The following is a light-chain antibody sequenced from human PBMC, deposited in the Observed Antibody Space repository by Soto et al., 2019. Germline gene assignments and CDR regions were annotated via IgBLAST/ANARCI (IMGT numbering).Light chain of an antibody. CDR2: EVS. CDR1: SSDVGGYNY. J-gene: IGLJ1*01. V-gene: IGLV2-8*01. CDR3: SSYSGTNYHYV. Sequence: QSVLTQPPSASGSFGQSVTISCTGTSSDVGGYNYVSWYQQHPGKAPKLMIYEVSERPSGVPYRFSGSKSGNTASLTVSVLQADDEADYYCSSYSGTNYHYVFGTGTKATV.